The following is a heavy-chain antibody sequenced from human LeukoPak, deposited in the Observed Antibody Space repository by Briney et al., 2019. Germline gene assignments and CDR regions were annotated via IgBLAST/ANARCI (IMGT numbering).Heavy chain of an antibody. D-gene: IGHD6-6*01. CDR1: GFTFSSYS. CDR3: ARGTRIAARLFDY. CDR2: ISSSSSYI. Sequence: AGGSLRLSCAASGFTFSSYSMNWVRQAPGKGLEWVSSISSSSSYIYYADSVKGRFTISRDNAKNSLYLQMNSLRAEDTAVYYCARGTRIAARLFDYWGQGTLVTVSS. V-gene: IGHV3-21*01. J-gene: IGHJ4*02.